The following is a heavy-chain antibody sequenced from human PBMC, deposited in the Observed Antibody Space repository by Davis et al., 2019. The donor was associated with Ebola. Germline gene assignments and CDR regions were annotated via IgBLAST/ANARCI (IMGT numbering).Heavy chain of an antibody. Sequence: PGGSLRLSCAASGFSFSSYEMNWVRQAPGKGLEWVSGISWNSGSIGYADSVKGRFTISRDNAKNSLYLQMNSLRAEDTALYYCAIVAAAGKGGYFQHWGQGTLVTVSS. V-gene: IGHV3-9*01. CDR2: ISWNSGSI. CDR1: GFSFSSYE. D-gene: IGHD6-13*01. CDR3: AIVAAAGKGGYFQH. J-gene: IGHJ1*01.